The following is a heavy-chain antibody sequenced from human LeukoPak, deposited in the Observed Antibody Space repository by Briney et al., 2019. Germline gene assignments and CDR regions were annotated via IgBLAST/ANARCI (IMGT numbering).Heavy chain of an antibody. CDR2: IYPGDSAT. J-gene: IGHJ4*02. V-gene: IGHV5-51*01. CDR1: GYTFTNYW. Sequence: GESLKISCKGSGYTFTNYWIAWVRQMPGKGLEWMGIIYPGDSATRYSPSFQGQVTFSVDMSISTAFLQWSGLRASDTAMYYCARHQREYSSSWVPLDYCGPGGLVTVS. D-gene: IGHD6-13*01. CDR3: ARHQREYSSSWVPLDY.